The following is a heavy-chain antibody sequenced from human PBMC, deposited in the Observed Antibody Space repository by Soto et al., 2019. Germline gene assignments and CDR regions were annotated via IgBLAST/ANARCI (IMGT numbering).Heavy chain of an antibody. CDR1: GFLFRSFA. CDR3: AKDRLWFGRATEDF. Sequence: EVQLLESGGGLVQPGGSLRLSCAASGFLFRSFAMSWVRQAPGKGLECVSGISDTGHTYYADSVMGRFTISRDNSENTLYLQMTTRRAEDTAIYYCAKDRLWFGRATEDFWCQGILVTVSS. J-gene: IGHJ4*02. CDR2: ISDTGHT. D-gene: IGHD3-10*01. V-gene: IGHV3-23*01.